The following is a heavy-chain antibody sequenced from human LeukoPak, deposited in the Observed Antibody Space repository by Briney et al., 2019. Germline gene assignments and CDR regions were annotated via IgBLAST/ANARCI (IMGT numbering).Heavy chain of an antibody. Sequence: ASVKVSCKASGYTFTGYYMHWVRQAPGQGLEWMGWINPNSGDTNYAQKFQGRVTMTRDTSISTAYMELSRLRSDDTAVYYCARDPPDSSSWYPNWFDPWGQGTLVTVSS. V-gene: IGHV1-2*02. D-gene: IGHD6-13*01. J-gene: IGHJ5*02. CDR1: GYTFTGYY. CDR3: ARDPPDSSSWYPNWFDP. CDR2: INPNSGDT.